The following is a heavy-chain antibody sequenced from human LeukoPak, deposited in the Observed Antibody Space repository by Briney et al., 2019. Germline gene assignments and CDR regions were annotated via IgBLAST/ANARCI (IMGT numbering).Heavy chain of an antibody. J-gene: IGHJ4*02. CDR2: VNLQGST. CDR1: GFTFRNPW. V-gene: IGHV4-4*02. CDR3: AREGGPYRPLDY. Sequence: PGGSLRLSCAGSGFTFRNPWMSWVRQAPGEGLEWIGEVNLQGSTNYNPSLMGRVAIAVDTSENHISLQLTSVTAADTAVYYCAREGGPYRPLDYSGQGTLVTVSS.